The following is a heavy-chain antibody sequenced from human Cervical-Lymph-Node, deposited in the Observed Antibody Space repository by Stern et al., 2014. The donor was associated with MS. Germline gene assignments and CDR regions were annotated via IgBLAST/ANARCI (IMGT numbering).Heavy chain of an antibody. CDR2: ISQDGSSK. J-gene: IGHJ5*02. Sequence: VQLVEYGGGVVQPGRSLRLSCAASGVSFRRYGMHWIRQAPGKGLECGAVISQDGSSKYYADSVKGRFTISRDSPKNTLYLQLDSLRADDTAVYYCAKWEYNSLTAWGQGTLVTVSS. CDR1: GVSFRRYG. CDR3: AKWEYNSLTA. V-gene: IGHV3-30*18. D-gene: IGHD6-6*01.